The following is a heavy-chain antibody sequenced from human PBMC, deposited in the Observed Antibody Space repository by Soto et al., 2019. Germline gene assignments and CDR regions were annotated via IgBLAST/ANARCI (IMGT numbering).Heavy chain of an antibody. J-gene: IGHJ4*02. CDR2: IKSNTDGGTR. Sequence: EVQLVESGGDLVKPGGSLRLSCAASGLTFSNAWMSWVRQAPGKGLEWVGRIKSNTDGGTRDYAAPVKGRFTISRDDSRNTLYLQMNSLKTEDTAVYYCTTDDPLNTYWGQGTLVTVSS. V-gene: IGHV3-15*01. CDR1: GLTFSNAW. CDR3: TTDDPLNTY.